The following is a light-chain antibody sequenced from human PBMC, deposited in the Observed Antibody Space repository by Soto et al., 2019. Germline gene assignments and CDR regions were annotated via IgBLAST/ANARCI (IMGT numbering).Light chain of an antibody. CDR2: GAS. Sequence: EIVMTQSPATLSVSPGERATLSCRASQSIRYDLAWYQQRFGQAPRLLIYGASTRATGVPASLSGSGSGAEFTLTISSLRSEDSAVYYCQQYNKWPRTFGQGTKVDIK. CDR3: QQYNKWPRT. CDR1: QSIRYD. J-gene: IGKJ1*01. V-gene: IGKV3-15*01.